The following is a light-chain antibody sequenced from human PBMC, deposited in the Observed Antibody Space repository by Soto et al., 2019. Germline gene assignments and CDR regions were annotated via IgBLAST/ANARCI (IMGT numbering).Light chain of an antibody. CDR3: CSYAGSSTPHVV. CDR1: SSDVGSYNL. J-gene: IGLJ2*01. CDR2: EGS. V-gene: IGLV2-23*01. Sequence: QSALTQPASVSGSPEQSITISCTGTSSDVGSYNLVSWYQQHPGKAPKLMIYEGSKRPSGVSNRFSGSKSGNTASLTISGLQAEDEADYYCCSYAGSSTPHVVFGGGTKVTVL.